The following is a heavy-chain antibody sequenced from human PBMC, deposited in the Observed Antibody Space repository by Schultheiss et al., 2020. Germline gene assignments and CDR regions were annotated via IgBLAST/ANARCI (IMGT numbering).Heavy chain of an antibody. CDR3: ARGAGYYVIDY. V-gene: IGHV4-59*01. D-gene: IGHD3-22*01. CDR2: IYYSGST. CDR1: GGSISSDY. Sequence: SETLSLTCTVSGGSISSDYWSWIRQPPGKGLEWIGYIYYSGSTNYNPSLKSRVTISVDTSKNQFSLKLSSVTAADTAVYYCARGAGYYVIDYWGQGTLVTVSS. J-gene: IGHJ4*02.